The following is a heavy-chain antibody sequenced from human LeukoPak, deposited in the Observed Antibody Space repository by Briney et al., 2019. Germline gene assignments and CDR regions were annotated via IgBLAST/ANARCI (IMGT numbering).Heavy chain of an antibody. CDR2: IKSRTDGGAV. V-gene: IGHV3-15*01. Sequence: GGSLRLPCAAFGFTFSSYGIHWVRQAPGKGLEWVGRIKSRTDGGAVEYAAPLKGRFTISRDGSKNTLYLQINSLKIEDTAVYYSADLGDYRVVWGHVTLVTVTS. CDR1: GFTFSSYG. D-gene: IGHD4-17*01. CDR3: ADLGDYRVV. J-gene: IGHJ4*01.